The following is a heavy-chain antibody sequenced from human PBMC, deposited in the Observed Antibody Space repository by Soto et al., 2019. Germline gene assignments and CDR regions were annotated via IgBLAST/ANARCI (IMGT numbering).Heavy chain of an antibody. CDR1: GYSFTSYW. D-gene: IGHD3-3*01. V-gene: IGHV5-51*01. CDR2: IYPGDSDT. J-gene: IGHJ5*02. Sequence: GESLKISCKGSGYSFTSYWIGWVRQMPGKGLEWMGIIYPGDSDTRYSPSFQGQVTISADKSISTAYLQWSSLKASDTAMYYCARTGAIFGVVIPFDPWGQGTLVTVPQ. CDR3: ARTGAIFGVVIPFDP.